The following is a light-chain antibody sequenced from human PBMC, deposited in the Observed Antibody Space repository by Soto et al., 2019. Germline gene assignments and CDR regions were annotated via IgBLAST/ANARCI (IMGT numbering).Light chain of an antibody. J-gene: IGLJ2*01. Sequence: QSALTQPRSVSGSPGQTVTISCTGTSSNIGGYNYVSWFQQHSGKAPKLMNYDVNKRPSGVPDRFSGCKSGNTASMTIYGLQAEDEAYYDCCYYAGSYTLVFGGGTKLTVL. CDR3: CYYAGSYTLV. V-gene: IGLV2-11*01. CDR2: DVN. CDR1: SSNIGGYNY.